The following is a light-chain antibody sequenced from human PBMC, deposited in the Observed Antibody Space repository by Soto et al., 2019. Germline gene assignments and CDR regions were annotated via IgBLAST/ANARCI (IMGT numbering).Light chain of an antibody. V-gene: IGKV1-5*03. J-gene: IGKJ1*01. Sequence: DIQMTQSPSTLSGSVGDRVTITCRASQTISSWLAWYQQKPGKAPKLLIYKASTVKSGVPSSFSGSGSGTEFTLTISSLQPDDFATYYCQHYNSYSEAFGQGAKVDIK. CDR3: QHYNSYSEA. CDR1: QTISSW. CDR2: KAS.